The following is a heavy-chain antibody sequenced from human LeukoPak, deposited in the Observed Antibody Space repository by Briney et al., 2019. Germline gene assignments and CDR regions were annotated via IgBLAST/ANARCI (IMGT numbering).Heavy chain of an antibody. D-gene: IGHD6-13*01. V-gene: IGHV4-61*02. CDR3: ARETEEVYTSSWGLYDSHDYMDA. Sequence: SQTLSLTCTVSSGSMNSGLYYWTWIRQPAGKGLEWIGRISSTGSTTYNPSLKSRGTISLDTSKNYFSLKVTSVTAADTAVYYCARETEEVYTSSWGLYDSHDYMDAWGNGTTVTVSS. J-gene: IGHJ6*03. CDR2: ISSTGST. CDR1: SGSMNSGLYY.